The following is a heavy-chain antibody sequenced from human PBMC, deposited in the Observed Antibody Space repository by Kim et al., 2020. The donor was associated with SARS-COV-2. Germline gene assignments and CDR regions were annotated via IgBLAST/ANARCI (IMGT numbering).Heavy chain of an antibody. V-gene: IGHV3-33*01. CDR3: ARSKYSYEPAYFFYY. D-gene: IGHD5-18*01. Sequence: GGSLRLSCAVSGFSFSNYVMNWVRQAPGKGLEWVAIVWYDGTEHYYADSVKGRFTISRDNSNNLMFLQMNSLSADDTAIYYCARSKYSYEPAYFFYYWGQGPLV. J-gene: IGHJ4*02. CDR2: VWYDGTEH. CDR1: GFSFSNYV.